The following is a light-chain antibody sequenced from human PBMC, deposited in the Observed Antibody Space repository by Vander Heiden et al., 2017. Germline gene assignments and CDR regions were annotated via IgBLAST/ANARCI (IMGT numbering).Light chain of an antibody. Sequence: DIQIYQSTSSLYASVGVTVTIACRASQNNRSYLNWYQQQPGKAPKLLIYGASSLQSGVPSRFSGSGSGTDFTLTISSLQPEDFATYYCQQSYSTPRTFGGGTKVEIK. CDR2: GAS. J-gene: IGKJ4*02. CDR3: QQSYSTPRT. V-gene: IGKV1-39*01. CDR1: QNNRSY.